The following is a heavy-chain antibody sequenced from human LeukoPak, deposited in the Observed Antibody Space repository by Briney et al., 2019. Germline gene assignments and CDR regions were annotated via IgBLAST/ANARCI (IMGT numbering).Heavy chain of an antibody. CDR2: ISDSGDGT. D-gene: IGHD6-13*01. J-gene: IGHJ3*02. CDR3: AKDLRPAAAGTSYDAFDI. V-gene: IGHV3-23*01. Sequence: GGSLRLSCAASGFTFSTYAMSWVRQAPGKGLEWVSAISDSGDGTYYADSVRGRFTISRDNPKSTLYLQMNSLRVEDTAVYYCAKDLRPAAAGTSYDAFDIWGQGTMVTVSS. CDR1: GFTFSTYA.